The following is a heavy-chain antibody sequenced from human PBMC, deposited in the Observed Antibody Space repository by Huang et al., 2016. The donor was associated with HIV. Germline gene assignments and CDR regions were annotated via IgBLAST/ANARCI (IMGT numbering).Heavy chain of an antibody. Sequence: QLLLQESGPGLVKPSEALALTCAVSGGSIRSSDYHWGWIRQPPGKGLEWIGSIYYKGRTHYSPSLKSRVPIAVDTSKNLFFLNLTSMTAADTAVYYCARHREGPVAYYSGWGSHLNYMDVWGRGRTVVVSS. CDR1: GGSIRSSDYH. V-gene: IGHV4-39*01. CDR2: IYYKGRT. D-gene: IGHD3-10*01. CDR3: ARHREGPVAYYSGWGSHLNYMDV. J-gene: IGHJ6*03.